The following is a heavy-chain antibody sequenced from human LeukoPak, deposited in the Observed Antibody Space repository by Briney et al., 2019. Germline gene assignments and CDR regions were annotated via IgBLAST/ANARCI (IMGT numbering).Heavy chain of an antibody. CDR1: GSTFSSYS. V-gene: IGHV3-23*01. CDR2: ISASPFST. CDR3: ARAEI. J-gene: IGHJ4*02. Sequence: GGSLRLSCAASGSTFSSYSMSWVRQAPGKGLEWVSSISASPFSTYYADSVKGRFTISRDNSKNTLYLQTNTLRAEDTAVYYCARAEIWGQGTLVTVSS.